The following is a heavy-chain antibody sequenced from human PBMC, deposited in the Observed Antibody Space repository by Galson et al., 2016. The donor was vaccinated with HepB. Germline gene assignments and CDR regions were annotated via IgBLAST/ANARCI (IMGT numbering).Heavy chain of an antibody. J-gene: IGHJ4*02. Sequence: SLRLSCATSGFTFSSYWMHRVRQAPGKGLMWVSRISTDGSSTNYADSVKGRFTISRDNAQNTLYLQVNSLRAEDTAVYYCGRTPICPRCHFDSWGQGTLVTVSS. CDR1: GFTFSSYW. CDR2: ISTDGSST. V-gene: IGHV3-74*01. D-gene: IGHD2-15*01. CDR3: GRTPICPRCHFDS.